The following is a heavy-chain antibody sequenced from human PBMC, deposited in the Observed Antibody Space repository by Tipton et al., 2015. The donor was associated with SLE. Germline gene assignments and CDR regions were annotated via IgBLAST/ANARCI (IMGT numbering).Heavy chain of an antibody. CDR3: ARAQKDAFDI. V-gene: IGHV4-39*07. CDR1: GGSISSSSSYY. Sequence: TLSLTCAVYGGSISSSSSYYWAWIRQPPGKGVEWIGEIYHRGSTNYNPSLKSRVTISVDTSKNQFSLKLSSVTAADTAVYYCARAQKDAFDIWGQGTMVTVSS. CDR2: IYHRGST. J-gene: IGHJ3*02.